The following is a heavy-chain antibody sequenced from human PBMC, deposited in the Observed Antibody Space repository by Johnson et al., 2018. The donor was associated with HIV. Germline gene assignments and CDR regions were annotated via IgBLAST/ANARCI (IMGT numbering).Heavy chain of an antibody. Sequence: VQLVESGGGVVQPGRSLRLSCAASGFTFSSYGMHWVRQAPGKGLEWVAVIWYDGSNKYYADSVKGRFTISRDNSKNTVYLQMNSLRAEDTAVYYCARNPYGRINDAFDIWGQGTMVTVSS. CDR3: ARNPYGRINDAFDI. CDR1: GFTFSSYG. J-gene: IGHJ3*02. CDR2: IWYDGSNK. D-gene: IGHD3-10*01. V-gene: IGHV3-33*01.